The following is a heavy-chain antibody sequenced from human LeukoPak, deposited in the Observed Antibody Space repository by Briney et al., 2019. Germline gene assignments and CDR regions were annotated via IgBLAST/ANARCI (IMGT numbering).Heavy chain of an antibody. CDR1: GFSFSSYS. J-gene: IGHJ6*02. CDR3: ARGLKLELPASSGYCYGMDV. CDR2: INQDGSEK. D-gene: IGHD1-7*01. V-gene: IGHV3-7*01. Sequence: GGSLRLSCAASGFSFSSYSMTWVRQAPGKGLEWVANINQDGSEKYSVDSVKGRFTISKDNARKSLCLQMSSLRAEDTAVYYCARGLKLELPASSGYCYGMDVWGQGTTVTVSS.